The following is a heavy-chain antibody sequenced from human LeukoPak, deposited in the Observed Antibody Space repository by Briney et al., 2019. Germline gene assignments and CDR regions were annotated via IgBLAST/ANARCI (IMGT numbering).Heavy chain of an antibody. J-gene: IGHJ5*02. CDR3: AREMATIVGWFDP. Sequence: SETLSLTRTVSGGSISSGGYYWSWIRQHPGKGLEWIGYIYYSGSTYYNPSLKSRVTISVDTSKNQFSLKLSSVTAADTAVYYCAREMATIVGWFDPWGQGTLVTVSS. CDR1: GGSISSGGYY. D-gene: IGHD5-24*01. V-gene: IGHV4-31*03. CDR2: IYYSGST.